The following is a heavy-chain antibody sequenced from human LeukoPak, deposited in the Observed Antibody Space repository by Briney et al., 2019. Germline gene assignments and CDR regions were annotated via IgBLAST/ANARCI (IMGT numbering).Heavy chain of an antibody. J-gene: IGHJ3*02. D-gene: IGHD3-22*01. V-gene: IGHV4-59*08. CDR2: IYYSGST. CDR1: GGSISGHY. CDR3: ARITYYYDSSVFDI. Sequence: SETLSLTCTVSGGSISGHYWTWIRQPPGKGLEWIGYIYYSGSTNYNPSLKSRVTISVDTSKNQFSLKLSSVTAADTAVYYCARITYYYDSSVFDIWGQGTMVTVSS.